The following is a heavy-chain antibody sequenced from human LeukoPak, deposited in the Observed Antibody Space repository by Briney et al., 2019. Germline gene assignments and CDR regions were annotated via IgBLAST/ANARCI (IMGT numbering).Heavy chain of an antibody. CDR1: GGSFIGYY. J-gene: IGHJ5*02. D-gene: IGHD3-10*01. CDR3: ARPRLRGSGSSGNWFDP. CDR2: INHSGST. V-gene: IGHV4-34*01. Sequence: SETLSLTCAVYGGSFIGYYWTWIRQPPGKGLEWIGEINHSGSTNYNPSLKSRVTISVDTSKNQFSLKLSSVTAADTGVYYCARPRLRGSGSSGNWFDPWGQGTLVTVSS.